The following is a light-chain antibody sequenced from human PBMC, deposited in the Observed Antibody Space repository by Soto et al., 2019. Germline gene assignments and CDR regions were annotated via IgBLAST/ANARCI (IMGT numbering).Light chain of an antibody. CDR2: RTS. Sequence: EIVLTQSPGTLSLSPGERATLSCRAGQSVSNNYLAWYQQKPGQAPRLLMFRTSSRATGFPARFSGSGSGTDFTLTISRLEPEDFAVYYCQQYGSSPRTFGQGTKVDI. V-gene: IGKV3-20*01. CDR1: QSVSNNY. CDR3: QQYGSSPRT. J-gene: IGKJ1*01.